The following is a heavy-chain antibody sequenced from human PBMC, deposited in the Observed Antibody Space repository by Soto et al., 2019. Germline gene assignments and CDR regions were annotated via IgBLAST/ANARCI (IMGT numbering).Heavy chain of an antibody. Sequence: GGSLRLSCIGSGFTFSNAWMNWVRQAPGKGLEWVGRIKSKPDGGTTDYAAPVKGKFTISRDDSKNTVYLQMNSLKTEDTALYYCVTGQYCDYWGQGTLVTVSS. CDR1: GFTFSNAW. CDR2: IKSKPDGGTT. V-gene: IGHV3-15*01. J-gene: IGHJ4*02. CDR3: VTGQYCDY.